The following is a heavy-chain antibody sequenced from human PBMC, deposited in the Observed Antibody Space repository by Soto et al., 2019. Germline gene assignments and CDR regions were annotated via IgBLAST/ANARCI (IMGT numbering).Heavy chain of an antibody. Sequence: QITLKESGPTLVKPTQTLTLTCTFSGFSLSTSGVGVGWIRQPPGKALEWLALIYWDDDKRYSPSLKSRLTMAKDTSKNQVLLTMTNMDPVDTATYYCAHSLDASNLSDYDTINSFDYWGQGTLVTVSS. CDR1: GFSLSTSGVG. V-gene: IGHV2-5*02. CDR3: AHSLDASNLSDYDTINSFDY. D-gene: IGHD5-12*01. CDR2: IYWDDDK. J-gene: IGHJ4*02.